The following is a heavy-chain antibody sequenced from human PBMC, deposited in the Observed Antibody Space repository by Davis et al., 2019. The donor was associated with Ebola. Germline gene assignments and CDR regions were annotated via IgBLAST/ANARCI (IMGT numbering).Heavy chain of an antibody. CDR2: ISGSGGST. CDR1: GFTFSSYA. J-gene: IGHJ4*02. CDR3: ARDKAAHNRMARYYFDY. V-gene: IGHV3-23*01. D-gene: IGHD3-10*01. Sequence: GGSLRLSCAASGFTFSSYAMSWVRQAPGKGLEWVSAISGSGGSTYYADSVKGRFTISRDNSKNTLYLQMNSLRAEDTAVYYCARDKAAHNRMARYYFDYWGQGTLVTVSS.